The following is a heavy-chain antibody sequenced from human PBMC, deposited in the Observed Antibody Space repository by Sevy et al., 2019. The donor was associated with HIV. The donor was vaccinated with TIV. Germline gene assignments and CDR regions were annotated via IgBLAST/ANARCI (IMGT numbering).Heavy chain of an antibody. Sequence: GGSLRLSCAASGFTFTSYAMNWVRQAPGKGLDWVSSISGSGRSTYYADSVEGRFTISRDNSKNTLSLQMNSLRADDTAVYYVAKGYCSGGSCRWDYYYYGMDVWGQGTTVTVSS. CDR3: AKGYCSGGSCRWDYYYYGMDV. V-gene: IGHV3-23*01. D-gene: IGHD2-15*01. CDR2: ISGSGRST. J-gene: IGHJ6*02. CDR1: GFTFTSYA.